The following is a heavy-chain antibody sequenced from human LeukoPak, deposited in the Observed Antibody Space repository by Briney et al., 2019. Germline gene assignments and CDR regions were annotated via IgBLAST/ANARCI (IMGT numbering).Heavy chain of an antibody. CDR1: GGSISSYY. CDR3: ARAEKEWELAFDY. CDR2: IYYSGST. V-gene: IGHV4-59*01. D-gene: IGHD1-26*01. J-gene: IGHJ4*02. Sequence: SETLSLTCTVSGGSISSYYWSWIRQPPGKGLEWIGYIYYSGSTNYNPSLKSRVTISVDTSKNQFSLKLSSVTAADTAVYYCARAEKEWELAFDYWGQGTLVTVSS.